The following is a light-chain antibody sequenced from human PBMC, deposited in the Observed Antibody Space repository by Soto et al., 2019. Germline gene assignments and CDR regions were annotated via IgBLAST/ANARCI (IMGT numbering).Light chain of an antibody. Sequence: QSVLTQTASVSGSPGQSITISCTGTSSDVGGYDYVSWYQQHPGKAPKLMIYEVSNRPSGVSNRFSGSKSGNTASLTISGLQAEDEAYYYCSSYTSSSTVVFGGGTQLTVL. V-gene: IGLV2-14*01. CDR2: EVS. CDR1: SSDVGGYDY. CDR3: SSYTSSSTVV. J-gene: IGLJ2*01.